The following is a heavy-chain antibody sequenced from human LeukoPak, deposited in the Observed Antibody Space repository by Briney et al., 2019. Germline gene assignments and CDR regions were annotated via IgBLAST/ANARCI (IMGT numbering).Heavy chain of an antibody. CDR1: GFPFSRYS. CDR3: ARDPWRYYDSRSYSYFDY. D-gene: IGHD3-22*01. V-gene: IGHV3-21*01. Sequence: PGGSLRLSCAASGFPFSRYSMNWVRQAPGEGPEWVSSITSSSGNKDYVDSVKGRFTVSRDNAKNSLYLQMDSLRAEDTAVYYCARDPWRYYDSRSYSYFDYWGQGTLVTVSS. CDR2: ITSSSGNK. J-gene: IGHJ4*02.